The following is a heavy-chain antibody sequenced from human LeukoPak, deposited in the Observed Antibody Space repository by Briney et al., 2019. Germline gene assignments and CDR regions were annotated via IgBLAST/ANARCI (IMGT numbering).Heavy chain of an antibody. J-gene: IGHJ3*02. CDR1: GGTFSSYA. D-gene: IGHD6-13*01. V-gene: IGHV1-69*05. CDR2: IIPIFGTA. Sequence: ASVKASCKASGGTFSSYAISWVRQAPGQGLEWMGGIIPIFGTANYAQKFQGRVTITTDESTSTAYMELSSLRSEDTAVYYCARFAKDIGIAAAGTNAFDIWGQGTMVTVSS. CDR3: ARFAKDIGIAAAGTNAFDI.